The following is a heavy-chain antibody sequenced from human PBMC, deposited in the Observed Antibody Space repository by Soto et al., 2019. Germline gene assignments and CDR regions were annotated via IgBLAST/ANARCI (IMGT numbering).Heavy chain of an antibody. V-gene: IGHV4-39*01. CDR3: ARGGYSYGFSGSLDFDY. J-gene: IGHJ4*02. CDR1: GGSISSGSYY. D-gene: IGHD5-18*01. CDR2: IYYSGST. Sequence: PSETLSLTCTVSGGSISSGSYYWGWIRQPPGKGLEWIGSIYYSGSTYYNPSLKSRITISVDTSKNQLSLKQSSVTAADTSVYYCARGGYSYGFSGSLDFDYWGQGTLVTVS.